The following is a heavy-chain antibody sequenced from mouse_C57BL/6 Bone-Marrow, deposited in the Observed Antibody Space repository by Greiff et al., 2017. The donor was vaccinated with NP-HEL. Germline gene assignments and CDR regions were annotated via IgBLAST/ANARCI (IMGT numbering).Heavy chain of an antibody. CDR1: GFTFSDYY. D-gene: IGHD2-5*01. V-gene: IGHV5-16*01. CDR3: ARSPYYSNRYWYFDD. CDR2: INYDGSST. J-gene: IGHJ1*03. Sequence: EVMLVESEGGLVQPGSSMKLSCTASGFTFSDYYMAWVRQVPEKGLEWVANINYDGSSTYYLDSLKSRFIISRDNATNILYLQMSSLKSEDTATYDGARSPYYSNRYWYFDDWGTGTTVTVSA.